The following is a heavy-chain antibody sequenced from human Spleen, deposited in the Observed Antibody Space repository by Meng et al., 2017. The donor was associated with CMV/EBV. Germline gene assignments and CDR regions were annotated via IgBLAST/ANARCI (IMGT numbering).Heavy chain of an antibody. Sequence: SETLSLTCAVYGESFSGYYWSWIRQPPGKGLEWIGKVNHTGNTNYNPSLKSRVTISVDTSKNQFSLKLSSVTAADTAVYYCARVERVGATEGVGYYYGMDVWGQGTTVTVSS. CDR2: VNHTGNT. V-gene: IGHV4-34*01. D-gene: IGHD1-26*01. J-gene: IGHJ6*02. CDR3: ARVERVGATEGVGYYYGMDV. CDR1: GESFSGYY.